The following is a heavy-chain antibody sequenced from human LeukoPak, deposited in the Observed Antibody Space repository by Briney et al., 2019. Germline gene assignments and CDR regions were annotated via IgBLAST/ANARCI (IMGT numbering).Heavy chain of an antibody. J-gene: IGHJ4*02. D-gene: IGHD6-13*01. V-gene: IGHV3-30*02. CDR3: AKDLKQLVFYFDY. CDR1: GFTFSSYG. Sequence: GGSLRLSCAASGFTFSSYGMHWVRQAPGKGLEWVAFIRYDGSNKYYADSVKGRFTISRDNSKNTLYLQMNSLRAVDTAVYYCAKDLKQLVFYFDYWGQGTLVTVSS. CDR2: IRYDGSNK.